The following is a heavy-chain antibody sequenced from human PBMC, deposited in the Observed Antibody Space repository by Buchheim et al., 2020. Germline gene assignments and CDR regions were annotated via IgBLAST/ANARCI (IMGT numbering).Heavy chain of an antibody. D-gene: IGHD6-13*01. CDR3: ARDGSRIATALGGMDV. J-gene: IGHJ6*02. CDR1: GFTFSSYG. Sequence: QVQLVESGGGVVQPGRSLRLSCAASGFTFSSYGMHWVRQAPGKGLEWVAVIWYDGSNKYYADSVKGRFTISRDTSKNTLYLQMNSLRAEDTAVYYCARDGSRIATALGGMDVWGQGTT. CDR2: IWYDGSNK. V-gene: IGHV3-33*01.